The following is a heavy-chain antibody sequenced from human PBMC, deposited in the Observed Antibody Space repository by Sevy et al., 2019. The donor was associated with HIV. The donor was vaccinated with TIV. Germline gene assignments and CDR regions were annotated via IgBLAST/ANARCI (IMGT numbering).Heavy chain of an antibody. D-gene: IGHD4-17*01. CDR3: ILDYGGNSGHY. J-gene: IGHJ4*02. CDR2: IRSKPNNYAT. CDR1: GFTFSGSA. Sequence: GGSLRLSCAASGFTFSGSAMHWVRQASGKGLEWVGRIRSKPNNYATAYAASVKGRFTISRDDSQNTAYVQMNSLKTEDTAVYYCILDYGGNSGHYWGQGTLVTVSS. V-gene: IGHV3-73*01.